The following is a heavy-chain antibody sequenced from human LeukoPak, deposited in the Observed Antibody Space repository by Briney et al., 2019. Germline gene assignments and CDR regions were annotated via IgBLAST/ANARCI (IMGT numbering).Heavy chain of an antibody. Sequence: PSGTLSLTCAVSGGSISSSNWWSWIRQPPGKGLEWIGEINHSGSTNYNPSLKSRVTISVDTSKNQFSLKLSSVTAADTAVYYCASGWGYDYWGQGTLVTVSS. CDR3: ASGWGYDY. J-gene: IGHJ4*02. V-gene: IGHV4-4*02. CDR1: GGSISSSNW. D-gene: IGHD1-26*01. CDR2: INHSGST.